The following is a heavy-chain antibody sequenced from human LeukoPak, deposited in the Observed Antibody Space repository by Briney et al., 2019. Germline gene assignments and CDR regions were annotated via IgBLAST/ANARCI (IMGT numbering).Heavy chain of an antibody. D-gene: IGHD1-26*01. CDR2: IYTSGST. J-gene: IGHJ4*02. Sequence: SETLSLTCTVSGGSLSRYYWSWIRQPPGRGLEWIGYIYTSGSTNYNPSLKSRVTISVDTSKNQFSLKLSSVTAADTAVYYCARHSPGGVGAAYYFDYWGQGTLVTVSS. V-gene: IGHV4-4*09. CDR1: GGSLSRYY. CDR3: ARHSPGGVGAAYYFDY.